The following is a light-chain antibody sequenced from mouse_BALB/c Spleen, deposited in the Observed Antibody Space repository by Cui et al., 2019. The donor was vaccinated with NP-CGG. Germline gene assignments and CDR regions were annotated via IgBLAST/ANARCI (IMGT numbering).Light chain of an antibody. V-gene: IGLV1*01. CDR1: TGGVTTNNY. Sequence: QAVVTQESALTTSPGETVPLTCRSSTGGVTTNNYANWVQEKPDHLFTGLIGGSNNRAPGVPARFSGSLIGDKAALTITGAQTEDEAIYFCALWYSNHWVFGGGTKLTVL. CDR2: GSN. CDR3: ALWYSNHWV. J-gene: IGLJ1*01.